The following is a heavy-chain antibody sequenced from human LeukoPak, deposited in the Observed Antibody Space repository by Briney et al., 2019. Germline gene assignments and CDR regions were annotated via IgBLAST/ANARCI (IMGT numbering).Heavy chain of an antibody. J-gene: IGHJ6*02. CDR2: IYYSGST. Sequence: PSETLSLTCTVSGGSISSGGYYWSWIRQHPGKGLEWIGYIYYSGSTYYNPSLKSRVTISVDTSRNQFSLKLSSVTAADTAVYYCARDSQGRNYYYGMDVWGQGTTVTVSS. CDR1: GGSISSGGYY. CDR3: ARDSQGRNYYYGMDV. V-gene: IGHV4-31*03.